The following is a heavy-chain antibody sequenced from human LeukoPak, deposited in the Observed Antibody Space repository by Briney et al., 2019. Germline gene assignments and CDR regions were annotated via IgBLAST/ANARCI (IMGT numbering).Heavy chain of an antibody. CDR2: INPNSGDT. Sequence: ASVKVSCKASGYTFTDYYIHWVRQAPGQGLEWMGWINPNSGDTNYAQKFQGRVTMTRDTSISTAYMELSRLRSDDTAVYYCTGPTLQTLGAWGQGTLVTVSS. CDR1: GYTFTDYY. D-gene: IGHD3-10*01. V-gene: IGHV1-2*02. CDR3: TGPTLQTLGA. J-gene: IGHJ5*02.